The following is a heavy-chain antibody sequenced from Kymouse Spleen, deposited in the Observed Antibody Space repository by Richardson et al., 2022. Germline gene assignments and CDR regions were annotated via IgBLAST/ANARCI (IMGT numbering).Heavy chain of an antibody. V-gene: IGHV3-15*01. J-gene: IGHJ4*02. D-gene: IGHD6-13*01. CDR1: GFTFSNAW. CDR3: TTDIAAGYSSSDFDY. Sequence: EVQLVESGGGLVKPGGSLRLSCAASGFTFSNAWMSWVRQAPGKGLEWVGRIKSKTDGGTTDYAAPVKGRFTISRDDSKNTLYLQMNSLKTEDTAVYYCTTDIAAGYSSSDFDYWGQGTLVTVSS. CDR2: IKSKTDGGTT.